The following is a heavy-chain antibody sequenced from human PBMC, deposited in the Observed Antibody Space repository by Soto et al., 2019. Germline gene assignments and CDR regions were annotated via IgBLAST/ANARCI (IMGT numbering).Heavy chain of an antibody. J-gene: IGHJ6*02. CDR3: ARTAPTSTVVWALIISGMDD. Sequence: SVKVSCKPSAYSFSSSDITRRPQPPGPGLEWMGGLIPISGTTRYAQKFQGRVTITADESTSTAYMQLSSRRSADTSVYYCARTAPTSTVVWALIISGMDDWG. CDR1: AYSFSSSD. CDR2: LIPISGTT. V-gene: IGHV1-69*13. D-gene: IGHD3-16*01.